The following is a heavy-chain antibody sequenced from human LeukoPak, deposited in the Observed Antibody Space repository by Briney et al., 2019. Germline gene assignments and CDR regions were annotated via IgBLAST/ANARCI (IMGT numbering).Heavy chain of an antibody. Sequence: PGGALRLSCAASGFTFSSYAMSWVRQAPGKGRGWVSAISGSGGSTYYADSVKGRFTISRDNSKNTLYLQMNSLRAEDTAVYYCANDGDYDLGYFDYWGQGTLVTVSS. J-gene: IGHJ4*02. CDR1: GFTFSSYA. CDR2: ISGSGGST. V-gene: IGHV3-23*01. D-gene: IGHD4-17*01. CDR3: ANDGDYDLGYFDY.